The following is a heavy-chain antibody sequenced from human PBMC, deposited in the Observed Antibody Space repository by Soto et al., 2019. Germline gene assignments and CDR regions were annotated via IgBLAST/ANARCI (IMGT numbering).Heavy chain of an antibody. CDR1: GFTFSSYA. D-gene: IGHD2-15*01. V-gene: IGHV3-23*01. Sequence: PGGSLRLSCAASGFTFSSYAMSWVRQAPGKGLEWVSAISGSGGSTYYADSVKGRFTISRDNSKNTLYLQMNSLRAEDAAVYYCAKDPVVVAATDSLDPWGQGTLVTVSS. CDR2: ISGSGGST. J-gene: IGHJ5*02. CDR3: AKDPVVVAATDSLDP.